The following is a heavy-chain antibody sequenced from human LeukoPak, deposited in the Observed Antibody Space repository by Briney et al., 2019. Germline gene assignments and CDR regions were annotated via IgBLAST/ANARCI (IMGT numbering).Heavy chain of an antibody. J-gene: IGHJ4*02. CDR3: ARGGPYASGSPL. CDR2: MNRDGITT. V-gene: IGHV3-74*01. D-gene: IGHD3-10*01. Sequence: GGSQRLSCAASGFTVSTYWMHWVRQSPGKGPVWVAQMNRDGITTTYADSVKSRFTISRETTRNTVYLQMNSLRAEDTAVYYCARGGPYASGSPLWGQGTLVSVSS. CDR1: GFTVSTYW.